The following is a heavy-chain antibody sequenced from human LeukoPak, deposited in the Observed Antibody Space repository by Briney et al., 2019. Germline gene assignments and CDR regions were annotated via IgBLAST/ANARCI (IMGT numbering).Heavy chain of an antibody. Sequence: PGGSLRLSCAASGFTFSSYGMHWVRQAPGKGLEWVAVISYDGSNKYYIESVKGRFTISRDNAKNTLYLQMNSLRAEDTAIYYCAADVSTTTIFGYWGQGTLVTVSS. V-gene: IGHV3-30*03. J-gene: IGHJ4*02. CDR2: ISYDGSNK. D-gene: IGHD1-26*01. CDR1: GFTFSSYG. CDR3: AADVSTTTIFGY.